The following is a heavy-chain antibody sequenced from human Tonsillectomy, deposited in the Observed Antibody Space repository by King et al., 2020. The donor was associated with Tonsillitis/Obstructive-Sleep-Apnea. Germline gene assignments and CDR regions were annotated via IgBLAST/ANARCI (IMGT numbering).Heavy chain of an antibody. J-gene: IGHJ6*03. CDR2: SIPIFGTA. Sequence: QLVQSGDEVKKPGSSVKVSCKASGGIFSSYAISWVRQAPGQGLEWMGGSIPIFGTANYAQKFQGRVTITADESTSTAYMELRSLSFEDTAVYYCARQEVEPRSYYYHYMDVWGKGTTVTVSS. CDR3: ARQEVEPRSYYYHYMDV. CDR1: GGIFSSYA. V-gene: IGHV1-69*01. D-gene: IGHD2-2*01.